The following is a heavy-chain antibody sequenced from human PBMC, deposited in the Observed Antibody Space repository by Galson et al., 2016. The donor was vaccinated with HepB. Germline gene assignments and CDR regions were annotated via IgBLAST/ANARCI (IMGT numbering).Heavy chain of an antibody. Sequence: SLRLSCAVSGLTFSNFWMSWARQAPEKGLEWVGRIKSKADGGTADYVAPVKGRFTISRDDSKNTLYLQMNSLSTEDTAVYYCTTFTKIWGQGTLVTVSS. D-gene: IGHD3-22*01. CDR1: GLTFSNFW. CDR2: IKSKADGGTA. J-gene: IGHJ4*02. CDR3: TTFTKI. V-gene: IGHV3-15*01.